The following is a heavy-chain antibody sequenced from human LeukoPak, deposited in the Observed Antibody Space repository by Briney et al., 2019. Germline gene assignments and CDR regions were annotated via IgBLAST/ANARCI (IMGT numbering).Heavy chain of an antibody. J-gene: IGHJ6*02. CDR3: ARVVTPIRDYYYYGMDV. CDR1: GGTFSSYA. Sequence: ASVKVSCKASGGTFSSYAISWVRQAPGQGLEWIGRIIPILGIANYAQKFQGRVTITADKSTSTAYMELSSLRSEDTAVYYCARVVTPIRDYYYYGMDVWGQGTTVTVSS. CDR2: IIPILGIA. D-gene: IGHD4-23*01. V-gene: IGHV1-69*04.